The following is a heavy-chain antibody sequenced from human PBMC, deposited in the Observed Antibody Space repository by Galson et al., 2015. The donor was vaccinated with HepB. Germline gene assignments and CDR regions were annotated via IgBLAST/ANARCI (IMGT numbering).Heavy chain of an antibody. D-gene: IGHD3-22*01. CDR3: ARVNLVGYYDSSPYSFDY. Sequence: SLRLSCAASGFTFSSYWMHWVRQAPGKGLVWVSRINSDGSSTSYADSVKGRFTISRDNAKNTLYLQMNSLRAEDTAVYYCARVNLVGYYDSSPYSFDYWGPGTLVTVSS. CDR2: INSDGSST. V-gene: IGHV3-74*01. J-gene: IGHJ4*02. CDR1: GFTFSSYW.